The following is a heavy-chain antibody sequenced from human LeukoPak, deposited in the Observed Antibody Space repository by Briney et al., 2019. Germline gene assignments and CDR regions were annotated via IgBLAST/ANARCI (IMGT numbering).Heavy chain of an antibody. CDR2: IIPIFGTA. J-gene: IGHJ4*02. D-gene: IGHD4-11*01. CDR1: GGTFSSYA. V-gene: IGHV1-69*01. CDR3: AREGVTTTWYYFDY. Sequence: SVKVSCKASGGTFSSYAISWVRQAPGQGLEWMGGIIPIFGTANYAQKFQDRVSITADESTSTAYMELSSLRSEDTAVYYCAREGVTTTWYYFDYWGQGTLVTVSS.